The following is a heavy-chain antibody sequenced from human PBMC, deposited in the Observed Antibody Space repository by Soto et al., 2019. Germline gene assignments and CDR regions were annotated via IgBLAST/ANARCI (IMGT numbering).Heavy chain of an antibody. V-gene: IGHV1-69*01. J-gene: IGHJ6*02. Sequence: QVQLVQSGAEVKKPGSSVKVSCKASGGTFGSYAISWVRQAPGQGLEWMGGILPIPGTANYAQKFPGRVTIAADESTSTAYMELSSLRSEDTAVYYCARSQGSSTSLEIYYYYYYGMDVWGQGTTVTVSS. CDR1: GGTFGSYA. CDR3: ARSQGSSTSLEIYYYYYYGMDV. CDR2: ILPIPGTA. D-gene: IGHD2-2*01.